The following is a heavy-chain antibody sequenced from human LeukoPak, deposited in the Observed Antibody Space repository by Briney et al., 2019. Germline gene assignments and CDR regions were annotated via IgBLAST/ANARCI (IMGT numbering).Heavy chain of an antibody. CDR2: INSDGRST. V-gene: IGHV3-74*03. CDR1: GFTFSSYE. Sequence: GGSLRLSCAASGFTFSSYEMNWVRQAPGKGLVWVSRINSDGRSTKYADSVKGRFTISRDNAKNTLYLQMNSLRAEDTAVYYCARAIPGYYDMDVWGQGTTVTVSS. J-gene: IGHJ6*02. D-gene: IGHD2-21*01. CDR3: ARAIPGYYDMDV.